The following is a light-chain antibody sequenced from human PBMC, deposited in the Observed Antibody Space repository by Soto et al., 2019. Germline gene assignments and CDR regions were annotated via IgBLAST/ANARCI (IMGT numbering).Light chain of an antibody. CDR1: SSNIGAGYD. CDR3: QSYDSSLSGWV. J-gene: IGLJ3*02. Sequence: QLVLTQPPSVSGAPGQRVTISCTGNSSNIGAGYDVHWYQQLPGTAPKLLIYGNSNRPSGVPDRFSGSKSGTSASLAITGLQAEDEADYYCQSYDSSLSGWVFGGGTKVTVL. V-gene: IGLV1-40*01. CDR2: GNS.